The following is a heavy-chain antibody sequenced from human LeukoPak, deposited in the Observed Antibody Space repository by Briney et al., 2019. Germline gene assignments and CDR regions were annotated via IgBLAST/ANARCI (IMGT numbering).Heavy chain of an antibody. Sequence: GASVKVSCKASGYTFTGYYMHWVRQAPGQGLEWMGRINPNSGATNYARKFQVRVTMTRDTSISTAYMELSRLRSDDTAVYYCARDHGSNFDYWGQGTLVTVSS. V-gene: IGHV1-2*06. CDR1: GYTFTGYY. J-gene: IGHJ4*02. D-gene: IGHD6-25*01. CDR2: INPNSGAT. CDR3: ARDHGSNFDY.